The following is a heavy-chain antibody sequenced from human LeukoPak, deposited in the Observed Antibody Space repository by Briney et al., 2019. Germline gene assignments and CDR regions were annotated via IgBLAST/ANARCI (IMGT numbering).Heavy chain of an antibody. CDR2: ITTVIGNT. D-gene: IGHD5-24*01. CDR3: AKVDGDNNFDY. Sequence: ASVKVSCKASGYTFTSYAIHWVRQAPGQRLEWMGWITTVIGNTRYSQTFQGRVIISRDTSASTAFMELSGLRFEDTAMYYCAKVDGDNNFDYWGQGTLVTVSS. CDR1: GYTFTSYA. V-gene: IGHV1-3*04. J-gene: IGHJ4*02.